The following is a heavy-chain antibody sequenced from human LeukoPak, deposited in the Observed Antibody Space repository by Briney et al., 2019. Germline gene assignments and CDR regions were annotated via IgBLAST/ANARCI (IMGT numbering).Heavy chain of an antibody. J-gene: IGHJ4*02. CDR3: AKKGGDDDGSDSYFAFDY. V-gene: IGHV3-23*01. D-gene: IGHD3-10*01. Sequence: GSLRLSCSASGFTFSNNNMSWVRQAPGHGRVWVSYITGNGSSTNYADSVKGRFTISRDKSKNTVYLKMSSLRAEDTAIYYCAKKGGDDDGSDSYFAFDYWGQGTLVTVSS. CDR2: ITGNGSST. CDR1: GFTFSNNN.